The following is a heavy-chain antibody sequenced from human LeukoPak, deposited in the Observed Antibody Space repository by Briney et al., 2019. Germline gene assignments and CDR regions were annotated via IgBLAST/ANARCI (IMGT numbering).Heavy chain of an antibody. CDR3: ARQQLVHNWFDP. V-gene: IGHV1-18*01. CDR2: ISAYNGNT. J-gene: IGHJ5*02. CDR1: GYTFTSYG. Sequence: ASVKVSCKASGYTFTSYGISWVRQAPGQGLEWMGWISAYNGNTNYAQKLQGRVIMTTDTSTSTAYMELRSLRSDDTAVYYCARQQLVHNWFDPWGQGTLVTVSS. D-gene: IGHD6-13*01.